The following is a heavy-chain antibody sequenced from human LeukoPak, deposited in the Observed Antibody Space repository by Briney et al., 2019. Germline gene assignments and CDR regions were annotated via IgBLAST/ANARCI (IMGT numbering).Heavy chain of an antibody. CDR2: IYYSGST. CDR3: ARCVDYGDYVGAFDI. CDR1: GGSISSYY. V-gene: IGHV4-59*01. J-gene: IGHJ3*02. D-gene: IGHD4-17*01. Sequence: PSETLSLTCTVSGGSISSYYWSWIRQPPGKGLEWIGYIYYSGSTNYNPSLKSRVTISVDTSKNQFSLKLSSVTAADTAVYYCARCVDYGDYVGAFDIWGQGTKVTVSS.